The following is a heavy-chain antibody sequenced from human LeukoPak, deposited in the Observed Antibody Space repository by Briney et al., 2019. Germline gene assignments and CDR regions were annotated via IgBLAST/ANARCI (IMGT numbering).Heavy chain of an antibody. CDR3: ARLVVVTAYYFDY. D-gene: IGHD3-22*01. CDR2: INPNSGGT. Sequence: ASVKVSCKASGYTFTCYYMHWVRQAPGQGLEWMGRINPNSGGTNYAQKFQGRVTMTRDTSISTAYMELSRLRSDDTAVYYCARLVVVTAYYFDYWGQGTLVTVSS. J-gene: IGHJ4*02. CDR1: GYTFTCYY. V-gene: IGHV1-2*06.